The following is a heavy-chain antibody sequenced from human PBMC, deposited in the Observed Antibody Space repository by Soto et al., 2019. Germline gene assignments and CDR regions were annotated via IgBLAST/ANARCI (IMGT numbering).Heavy chain of an antibody. CDR2: ISGRSDVI. D-gene: IGHD2-2*02. CDR3: ARERAPDIRFDS. J-gene: IGHJ5*01. Sequence: QVHLVASGGGLVKPGGSLRLSCAASGFSISDFYMSWVRQIPGKGLEWISDISGRSDVIHYVDSVKGRFTVSRDNARNSVFLQIDSLRSEDSGIYFCARERAPDIRFDSWGQGTLVTVSS. V-gene: IGHV3-11*01. CDR1: GFSISDFY.